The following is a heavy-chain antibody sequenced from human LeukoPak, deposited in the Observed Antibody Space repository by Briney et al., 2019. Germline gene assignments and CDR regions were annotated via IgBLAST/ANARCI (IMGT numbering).Heavy chain of an antibody. D-gene: IGHD3-9*01. CDR2: ISSSSSYI. CDR1: GFTFSSYS. CDR3: ARGRSGYYDILLDY. J-gene: IGHJ4*02. V-gene: IGHV3-21*01. Sequence: PGGSLRLSCAASGFTFSSYSMNWVRQAPGKGLEWVSSISSSSSYIYYADSVKGRFTNSRDNAKNSLYLQMNRLRAEDTAVYYCARGRSGYYDILLDYWGQGTLVTVSS.